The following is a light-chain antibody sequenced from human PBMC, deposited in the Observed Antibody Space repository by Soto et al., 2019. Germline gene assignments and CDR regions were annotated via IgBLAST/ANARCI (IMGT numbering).Light chain of an antibody. CDR3: QQYGSSSWT. V-gene: IGKV3-20*01. Sequence: EIVLTQSPGTLSLSPGERATLSCRASQSVSRSYLAWYQQKPDPAPRLLIYGASSRATCIPGRFSGRGSATDFTITISRLEPEDSVVYCCQQYGSSSWTFGQGTKVEIK. J-gene: IGKJ1*01. CDR2: GAS. CDR1: QSVSRSY.